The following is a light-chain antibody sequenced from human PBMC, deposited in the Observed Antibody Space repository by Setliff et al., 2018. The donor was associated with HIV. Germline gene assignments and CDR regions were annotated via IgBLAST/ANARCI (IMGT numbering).Light chain of an antibody. CDR2: RNN. V-gene: IGLV1-44*01. CDR3: SSYAITNTLP. J-gene: IGLJ1*01. CDR1: WSNIGSNS. Sequence: QSVLTQPPSASGTPGQRVTISCSGSWSNIGSNSVYWYQHLTGTAPKILIYRNNQRPSGVPGRFSGSRSGTSASLAISGLQAEDEADYYCSSYAITNTLPFGTGTKVTVL.